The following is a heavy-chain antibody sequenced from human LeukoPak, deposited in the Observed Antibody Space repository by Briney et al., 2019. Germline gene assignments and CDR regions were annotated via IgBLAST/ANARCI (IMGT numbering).Heavy chain of an antibody. V-gene: IGHV1-2*02. CDR3: ARDRSWSHAFDI. CDR2: INPNSGGT. J-gene: IGHJ3*02. D-gene: IGHD2-15*01. CDR1: GYTFTGYY. Sequence: ASVKVSCKASGYTFTGYYMHWVRQAPGQGLEWMGWINPNSGGTNYAQKFQGRVTVTRDTSISTAYMELSRLRSDDTAVYYCARDRSWSHAFDIWGQGTMVTVSS.